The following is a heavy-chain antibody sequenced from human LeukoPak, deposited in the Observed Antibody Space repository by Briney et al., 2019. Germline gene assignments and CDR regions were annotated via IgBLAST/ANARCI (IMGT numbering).Heavy chain of an antibody. CDR2: ISYDRSLK. D-gene: IGHD4-23*01. Sequence: QAGGSLRLSCAASGFTFSSYAMHWVRQAPGKGLEWVAVISYDRSLKYYADSVRGRFTISSDNSKSTLYLQMNSLRVEDTAVYYCARDPTAVANLPQYYLDYWGQGILVTVSS. J-gene: IGHJ4*02. CDR1: GFTFSSYA. CDR3: ARDPTAVANLPQYYLDY. V-gene: IGHV3-30*04.